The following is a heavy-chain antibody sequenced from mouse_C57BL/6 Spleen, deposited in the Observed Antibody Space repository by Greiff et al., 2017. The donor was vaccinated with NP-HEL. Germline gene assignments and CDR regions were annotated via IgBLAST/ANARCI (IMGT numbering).Heavy chain of an antibody. Sequence: EVQVVESGGGLVQPGGSMKLSCAASGFTFSDAWMDWVRQSPEKGLEWVAEIRNKANNHATYYAESVKGRFTISRDDSKSSVYLQMNSLRAEDTGIYYCTRDDGSYWYFDVWGTGTTVTVSS. J-gene: IGHJ1*03. V-gene: IGHV6-6*01. CDR1: GFTFSDAW. CDR2: IRNKANNHAT. D-gene: IGHD2-3*01. CDR3: TRDDGSYWYFDV.